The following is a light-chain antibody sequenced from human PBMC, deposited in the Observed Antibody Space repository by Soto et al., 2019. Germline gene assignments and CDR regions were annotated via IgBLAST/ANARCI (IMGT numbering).Light chain of an antibody. CDR3: QHYGNSPPFT. Sequence: EIVLTQSPGTLSLSPGERATLSRRASQSVSSSYLAWYQQKPGQAPRLLIYGASSRATGIPDRFSGSGSGTDFTLTISRLEPEDFAVYFCQHYGNSPPFTFGQGTKVDIK. J-gene: IGKJ2*01. V-gene: IGKV3-20*01. CDR1: QSVSSSY. CDR2: GAS.